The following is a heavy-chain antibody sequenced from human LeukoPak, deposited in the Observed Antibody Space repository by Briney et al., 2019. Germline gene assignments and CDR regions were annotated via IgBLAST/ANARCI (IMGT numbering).Heavy chain of an antibody. CDR1: GYTFTGYY. D-gene: IGHD4-23*01. CDR2: INPNSGGT. Sequence: ASVKVSCKAFGYTFTGYYMHWVRQAPGQGLEWMGWINPNSGGTNYAQKFQGRVTMTRDMSTSTDYMELSSLRSEDTAVYYCARDNSVEDTAWWFDPWGQGTLVTVSS. V-gene: IGHV1-2*02. J-gene: IGHJ5*02. CDR3: ARDNSVEDTAWWFDP.